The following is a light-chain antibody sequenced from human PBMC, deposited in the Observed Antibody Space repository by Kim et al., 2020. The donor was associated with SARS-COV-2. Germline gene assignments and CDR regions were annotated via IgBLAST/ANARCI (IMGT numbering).Light chain of an antibody. CDR3: QQYGSSPE. CDR1: QSVSGSY. V-gene: IGKV3-20*01. J-gene: IGKJ1*01. Sequence: LSPGESATLSCRASQSVSGSYLAWYQQKPGQAPRLLIYGASSRATGIPDRFSGSGSGTDFTLTISRLEPEDFAVYFCQQYGSSPEFGQGTKVDIK. CDR2: GAS.